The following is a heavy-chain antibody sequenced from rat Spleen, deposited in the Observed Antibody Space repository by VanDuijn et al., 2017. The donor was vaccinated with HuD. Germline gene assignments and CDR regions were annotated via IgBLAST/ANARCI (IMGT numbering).Heavy chain of an antibody. CDR2: ISYGDSSGHSST. J-gene: IGHJ3*01. V-gene: IGHV5-7*01. Sequence: EVQLVESGGGFVQPGKSLKLSCAASGFTFSDFSMAWVRQAPEKGLEWVATISYGDSSGHSSTYYRDSVKGRFTISRDNAKNTQYLQMDSLRSEDAATYYCTRHDYSGVITNWFAYWGQGTLVTVSS. D-gene: IGHD4-4*01. CDR1: GFTFSDFS. CDR3: TRHDYSGVITNWFAY.